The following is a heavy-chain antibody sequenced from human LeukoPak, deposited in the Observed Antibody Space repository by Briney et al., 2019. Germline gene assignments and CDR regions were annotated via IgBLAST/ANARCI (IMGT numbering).Heavy chain of an antibody. V-gene: IGHV4-4*07. Sequence: SETLSLTCTVSGGSISSYYWSWIRQPARKGLEWIGRIYTSGSTNYSPSLKSRVTMSVDTSKNQFSLKLSSVTAADTAVYYCARESFSGYDSEFDYWGQGTLVTVSS. J-gene: IGHJ4*02. D-gene: IGHD5-12*01. CDR2: IYTSGST. CDR1: GGSISSYY. CDR3: ARESFSGYDSEFDY.